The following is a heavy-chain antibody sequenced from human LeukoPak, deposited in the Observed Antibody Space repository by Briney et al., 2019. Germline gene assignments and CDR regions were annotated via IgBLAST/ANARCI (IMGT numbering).Heavy chain of an antibody. CDR1: GGSISSYH. Sequence: SETLSLTCTVSGGSISSYHWSWIRQPPGKGLEWIGEINHSGSTNYNPSLKSRVTISVDTSKNQFSLKLSSVTAADTAVYYCAREVDAARHAPRPNDYWGQGTLVTVSS. D-gene: IGHD6-6*01. V-gene: IGHV4-34*01. CDR3: AREVDAARHAPRPNDY. CDR2: INHSGST. J-gene: IGHJ4*02.